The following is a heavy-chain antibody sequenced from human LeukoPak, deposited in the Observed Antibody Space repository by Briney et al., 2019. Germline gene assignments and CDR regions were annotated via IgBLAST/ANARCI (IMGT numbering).Heavy chain of an antibody. D-gene: IGHD5-12*01. V-gene: IGHV1-69*13. J-gene: IGHJ6*03. Sequence: GASVKVSCKASGGTFSSYAISWVRQAPGQGLEWMGGIIPIFGTANYAQKFQGRVTITADESTSTAYMELSSLRSEDTAVCYCARDLVATPPRDYYYYMDVWGKGTTVTISS. CDR2: IIPIFGTA. CDR3: ARDLVATPPRDYYYYMDV. CDR1: GGTFSSYA.